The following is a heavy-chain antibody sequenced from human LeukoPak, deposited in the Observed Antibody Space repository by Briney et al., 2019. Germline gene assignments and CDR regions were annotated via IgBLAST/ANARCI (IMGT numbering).Heavy chain of an antibody. V-gene: IGHV3-9*03. CDR1: GFTFDDYA. CDR3: AKGSGYDLYYYYYMHV. CDR2: ISWNSGSI. Sequence: GGSLRLSCAASGFTFDDYAMHWVRQAPGKGLEWVSGISWNSGSIGYADSVKGRFTISRDNAKNSLYLQMNSLRAEDMALYYCAKGSGYDLYYYYYMHVWGKGTTVTVSS. D-gene: IGHD5-12*01. J-gene: IGHJ6*03.